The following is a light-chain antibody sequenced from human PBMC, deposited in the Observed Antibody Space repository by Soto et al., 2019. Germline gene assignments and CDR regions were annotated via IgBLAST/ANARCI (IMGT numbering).Light chain of an antibody. CDR3: SSYAGSDNYV. J-gene: IGLJ1*01. Sequence: QSALTQPPSASGSPGQSVTISCTGTSSDVGGYNFVSWYQQYPGKAPKLMIYEVSKRPSGVPDRFPGSKSGNTASLTVSGLQAEDEADYYCSSYAGSDNYVFGTGTKVTVL. V-gene: IGLV2-8*01. CDR2: EVS. CDR1: SSDVGGYNF.